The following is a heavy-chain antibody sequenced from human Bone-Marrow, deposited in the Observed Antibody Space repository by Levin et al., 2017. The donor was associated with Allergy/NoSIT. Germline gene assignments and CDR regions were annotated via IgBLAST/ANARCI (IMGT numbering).Heavy chain of an antibody. D-gene: IGHD3-3*01. CDR3: ARKLYDLWTPIDAFDL. J-gene: IGHJ3*01. Sequence: GGSLRLSCAASGFSFSSYWMAWVRQAPGKGLEWVAKIKDDGSEIYYLDSVKGRFTISRDDAKSSLYLQMSSLRAEDTAVYFCARKLYDLWTPIDAFDLWGQGTMVTVSS. CDR1: GFSFSSYW. CDR2: IKDDGSEI. V-gene: IGHV3-7*01.